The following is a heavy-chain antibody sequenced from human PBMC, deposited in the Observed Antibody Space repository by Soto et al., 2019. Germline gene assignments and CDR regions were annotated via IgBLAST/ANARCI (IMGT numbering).Heavy chain of an antibody. CDR2: IYHSGST. J-gene: IGHJ5*02. D-gene: IGHD5-18*01. CDR1: SGSISSSNW. Sequence: SETLSLTCAVSSGSISSSNWWSWVRQPPGKGLEWIGEIYHSGSTNYNPSLKSRVTISVDKSKNQFSLKLSSVTAADTAVYYCASKTANSNWFDPWGQGTLVTVSS. V-gene: IGHV4-4*02. CDR3: ASKTANSNWFDP.